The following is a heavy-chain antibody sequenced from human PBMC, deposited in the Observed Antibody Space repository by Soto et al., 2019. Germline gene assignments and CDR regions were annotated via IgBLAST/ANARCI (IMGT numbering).Heavy chain of an antibody. CDR1: GFNVGAFA. V-gene: IGHV3-23*01. CDR2: ISVSDAFI. D-gene: IGHD1-20*01. Sequence: EVQLLESGGDLVQPGGSLRLSCAASGFNVGAFAVNWVRQAPGKGLEGVSGISVSDAFIYYADSVRGRFSISRDASENILYLQMNSLRVDDTALYYCTRETVAGITGLDYWGPGTLVTVSS. CDR3: TRETVAGITGLDY. J-gene: IGHJ4*02.